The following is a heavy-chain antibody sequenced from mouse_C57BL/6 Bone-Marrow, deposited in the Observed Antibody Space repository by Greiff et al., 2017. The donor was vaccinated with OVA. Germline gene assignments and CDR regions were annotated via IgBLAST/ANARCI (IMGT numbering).Heavy chain of an antibody. V-gene: IGHV5-4*01. D-gene: IGHD2-1*01. Sequence: VKLMESGGGLVKPGGSLKLSCAASGFTFSSYAISWVRQTPEKSLEWVATISDGGSYTYYPDNVKGRFPISRDNAKNNLYLQMSHLKSEDTAMYYCARDLHNGNYAYWGQGTTLTVSS. J-gene: IGHJ2*01. CDR3: ARDLHNGNYAY. CDR2: ISDGGSYT. CDR1: GFTFSSYA.